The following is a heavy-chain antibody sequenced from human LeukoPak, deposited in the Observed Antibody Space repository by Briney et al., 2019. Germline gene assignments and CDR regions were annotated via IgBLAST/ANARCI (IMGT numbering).Heavy chain of an antibody. D-gene: IGHD1-1*01. CDR3: ARVNAQHDAFDI. J-gene: IGHJ3*02. V-gene: IGHV1-46*01. Sequence: GESLKISCKGSGYSFTSYWIGWVRQAPGQGLEWMGIINPSGGSTSYAQKFQGRVTMTRHMSTSTVYMELSSLRSEDTAVYYCARVNAQHDAFDIWGQGTMVTVSS. CDR2: INPSGGST. CDR1: GYSFTSYW.